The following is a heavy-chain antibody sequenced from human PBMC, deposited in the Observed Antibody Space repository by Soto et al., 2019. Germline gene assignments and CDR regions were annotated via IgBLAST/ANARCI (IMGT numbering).Heavy chain of an antibody. CDR3: AREGGYYYDSSGYKHFDY. Sequence: PSETLSLACAVSGYSISSGYYWGWIRQPPGKVLEWIGSIYHSGSTYYNPSLKSRVTISGDTSKNQFSLKLSSVTAADTAVYYCAREGGYYYDSSGYKHFDYWGQGTLVTVSS. J-gene: IGHJ4*02. CDR1: GYSISSGYY. V-gene: IGHV4-38-2*02. D-gene: IGHD3-22*01. CDR2: IYHSGST.